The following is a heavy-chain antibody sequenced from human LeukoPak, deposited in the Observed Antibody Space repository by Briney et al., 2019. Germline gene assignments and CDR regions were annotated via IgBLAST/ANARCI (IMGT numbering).Heavy chain of an antibody. Sequence: SETLSLTCTISGGSNSSYYWSWIRQPAGKGLEWIGRIYTTGSTNYNPSLKSRVIVSLDTSKNQFSLKLTSVTAADTAVYYCARWGDYYGSSGTGDYWGQGTLVTVSS. D-gene: IGHD3-22*01. CDR1: GGSNSSYY. CDR3: ARWGDYYGSSGTGDY. J-gene: IGHJ4*02. CDR2: IYTTGST. V-gene: IGHV4-4*07.